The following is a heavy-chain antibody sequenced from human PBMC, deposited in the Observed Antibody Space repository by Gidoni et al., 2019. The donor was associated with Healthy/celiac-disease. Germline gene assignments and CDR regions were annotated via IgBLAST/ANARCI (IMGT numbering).Heavy chain of an antibody. D-gene: IGHD3-10*01. CDR2: ISSSSSYI. CDR3: ASSGAYYYYYYGMDV. CDR1: GFTFSSYS. Sequence: EVQLVESGGGLVKPGGSLRLSCAASGFTFSSYSMNWVRQAPGKGLEWVSSISSSSSYIYYADSVKGRFTISRDNAKNSLYLQMNSLRAEDTAVYYCASSGAYYYYYYGMDVWGQGTTVTVSS. J-gene: IGHJ6*02. V-gene: IGHV3-21*01.